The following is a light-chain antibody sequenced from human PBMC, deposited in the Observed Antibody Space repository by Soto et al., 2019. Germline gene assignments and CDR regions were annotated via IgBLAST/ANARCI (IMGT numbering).Light chain of an antibody. CDR2: LGS. CDR1: QSLLHSNGYNY. V-gene: IGKV2-28*01. CDR3: MQALHAPYT. Sequence: DMVMTQSPLSLPVTPGEPASISCRSSQSLLHSNGYNYLDWYLQKPGQSPQLLIFLGSNRASGVPDRFSGSGSGTDITLKIGRVEAEDVGVYYCMQALHAPYTFGLGTKLEIK. J-gene: IGKJ2*01.